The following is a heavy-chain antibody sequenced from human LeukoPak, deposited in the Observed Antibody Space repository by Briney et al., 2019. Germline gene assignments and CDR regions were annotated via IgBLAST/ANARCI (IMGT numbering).Heavy chain of an antibody. D-gene: IGHD3-10*01. V-gene: IGHV4-39*01. Sequence: SETLSLTCTVSGDSISSSNYLWVWIRQPPGKGLEWIGSIYYSGSTYYNPSLESRVTISVDTSKTQFSLTVTSVTAADTAVYYCARHMSVSYDAFDLWGRGTTVTVSS. CDR2: IYYSGST. J-gene: IGHJ3*01. CDR3: ARHMSVSYDAFDL. CDR1: GDSISSSNYL.